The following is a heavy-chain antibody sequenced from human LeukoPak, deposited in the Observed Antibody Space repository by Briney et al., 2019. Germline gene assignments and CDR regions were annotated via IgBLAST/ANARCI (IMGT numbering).Heavy chain of an antibody. CDR2: IYYSGST. D-gene: IGHD2-15*01. J-gene: IGHJ6*03. CDR1: GGSISSSSYY. Sequence: SETLSLTCTVSGGSISSSSYYWGWIRQPPGKGLEWIGSIYYSGSTYYNPSLKSRVTISVDTSKNQFSLELSSVTAADTAVYYCKLNSGGRDRYYYYYMDVWGKGTTVTVSS. V-gene: IGHV4-39*01. CDR3: KLNSGGRDRYYYYYMDV.